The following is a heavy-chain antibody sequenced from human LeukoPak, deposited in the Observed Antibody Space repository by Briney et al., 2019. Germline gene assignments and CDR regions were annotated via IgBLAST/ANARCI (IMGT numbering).Heavy chain of an antibody. J-gene: IGHJ4*02. CDR1: GYSISSGYY. D-gene: IGHD6-13*01. CDR2: IHHSGST. CDR3: ARMGIAPPRVPRYYLDY. Sequence: SSETLSLTCTVSGYSISSGYYWGWIRPPPGKGLEWIGTIHHSGSTFYNPSLKSRVTISMDTAREHFSLSLTSVTAAYTAVYYSARMGIAPPRVPRYYLDYWGQGTRVTVSS. V-gene: IGHV4-38-2*02.